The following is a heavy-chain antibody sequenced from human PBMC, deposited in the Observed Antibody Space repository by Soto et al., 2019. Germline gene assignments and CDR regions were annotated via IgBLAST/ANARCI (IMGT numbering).Heavy chain of an antibody. CDR3: AKDGGKEVAGTYYYYYYGMDV. J-gene: IGHJ6*02. CDR2: ISYDGSNK. V-gene: IGHV3-30*18. CDR1: GFTFSSYG. Sequence: QSXGCLRSSCTASGFTFSSYGMHGVRQAPGKGLEWVAVISYDGSNKYYADSVKGRFTISRDNSKNTLCLQMNSLRAEDTAVYYCAKDGGKEVAGTYYYYYYGMDVWGQGTTVTVSS. D-gene: IGHD6-19*01.